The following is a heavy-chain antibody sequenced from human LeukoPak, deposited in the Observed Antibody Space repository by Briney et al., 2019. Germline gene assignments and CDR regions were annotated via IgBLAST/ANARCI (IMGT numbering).Heavy chain of an antibody. CDR3: ARGGEYQLLPFDY. V-gene: IGHV3-33*01. Sequence: PGGSLRLSCAASGFTFSSYGMHWVRQAPGKGLEWVAVIWYDGSNKYYADSVKGRFTISRDNSKNTLYLQMNSLRAEDTAVYYCARGGEYQLLPFDYWGQGTLVTVSS. CDR1: GFTFSSYG. J-gene: IGHJ4*02. CDR2: IWYDGSNK. D-gene: IGHD2-2*01.